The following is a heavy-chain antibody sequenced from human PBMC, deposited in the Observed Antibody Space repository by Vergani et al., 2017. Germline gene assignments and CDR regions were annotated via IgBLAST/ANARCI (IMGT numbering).Heavy chain of an antibody. CDR3: VRCRGLCAEGRCYTETWDY. V-gene: IGHV3-30-3*01. CDR1: GFALNRHA. CDR2: ISFDGTNE. D-gene: IGHD2-2*02. Sequence: QVQLVESGGGVVQPGTSLRLSCVVSGFALNRHAMYWVRQAPGKGLEWVVGISFDGTNEYYPDLVKGRFTISRDIAKNTLYLQVRSLRLEDTGVYHCVRCRGLCAEGRCYTETWDYWGQGTPVTVSS. J-gene: IGHJ4*02.